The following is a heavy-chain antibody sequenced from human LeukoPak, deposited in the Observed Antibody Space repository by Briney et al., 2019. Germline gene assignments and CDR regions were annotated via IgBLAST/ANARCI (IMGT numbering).Heavy chain of an antibody. CDR3: ARGTGRFPDLSSEPSEGGFDY. Sequence: PSETLSLTCAVYGGSFSGYYWSWIRQPPGKGLEWIGEINHSGSTNYNPSLKSRVTISVDTSKNQFSLKLSSVTAADTAVYYCARGTGRFPDLSSEPSEGGFDYWGQGTLVTVSS. CDR1: GGSFSGYY. V-gene: IGHV4-34*01. CDR2: INHSGST. J-gene: IGHJ4*02. D-gene: IGHD2-8*02.